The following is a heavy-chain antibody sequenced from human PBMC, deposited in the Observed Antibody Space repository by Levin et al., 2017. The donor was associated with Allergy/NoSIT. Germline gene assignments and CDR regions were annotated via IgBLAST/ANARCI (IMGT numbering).Heavy chain of an antibody. V-gene: IGHV3-30*04. J-gene: IGHJ2*01. Sequence: LSLTCAASGFTFSSYAMNWVRQAPGKGLEWVAVISSDGSNKYSADSVKGRFTISRDNSNSTVFLQMNSLRAEDTAVYYCARGEYRNSYWYFDLWGRGTLVTVSS. CDR2: ISSDGSNK. CDR3: ARGEYRNSYWYFDL. CDR1: GFTFSSYA. D-gene: IGHD4-11*01.